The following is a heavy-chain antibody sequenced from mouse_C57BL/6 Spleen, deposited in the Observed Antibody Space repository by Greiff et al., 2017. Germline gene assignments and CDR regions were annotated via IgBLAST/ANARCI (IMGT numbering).Heavy chain of an antibody. CDR1: GFTFSDYY. CDR3: AREGAQGHYFDY. J-gene: IGHJ2*01. D-gene: IGHD3-1*01. V-gene: IGHV5-16*01. Sequence: EVMLVESEGGLVQPGSSMKLSCTASGFTFSDYYMAWVRQVPEKGLEWVANINYDGSSTYYLDSLKSRFIISRDNAKNILYLQMSSLKSEDTATYYCAREGAQGHYFDYWGQGTTLTVSS. CDR2: INYDGSST.